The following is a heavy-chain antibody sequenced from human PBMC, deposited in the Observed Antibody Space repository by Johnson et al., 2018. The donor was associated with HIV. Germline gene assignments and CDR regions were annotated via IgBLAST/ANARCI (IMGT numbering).Heavy chain of an antibody. CDR3: ARTQVVYAHFDI. V-gene: IGHV3-11*01. J-gene: IGHJ3*02. D-gene: IGHD2-8*02. CDR1: GFTFSDYY. CDR2: ISSNGGST. Sequence: QMLLVESGGGLVKPGGSLRLSCAASGFTFSDYYMSWIRQAPGKGLEYVSAISSNGGSTYYADSVKGRFTIPRDNSKNTLYLQMNSLRAEDTAVYYCARTQVVYAHFDIWGQGTMVTVSS.